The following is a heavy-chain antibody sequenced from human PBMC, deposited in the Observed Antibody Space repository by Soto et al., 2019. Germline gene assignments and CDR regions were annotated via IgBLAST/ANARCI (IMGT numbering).Heavy chain of an antibody. CDR3: AIDKLSSGYSFFYAY. Sequence: SVKVSCKASGGTFSSYAISWVRQAPGQGLEWMGGIIPIFGTANYAQKFQGRVTITADESTSTAYMELSSLRSEDTAVYYCAIDKLSSGYSFFYAYSGQRTLVIVSS. D-gene: IGHD3-22*01. CDR1: GGTFSSYA. J-gene: IGHJ4*02. CDR2: IIPIFGTA. V-gene: IGHV1-69*13.